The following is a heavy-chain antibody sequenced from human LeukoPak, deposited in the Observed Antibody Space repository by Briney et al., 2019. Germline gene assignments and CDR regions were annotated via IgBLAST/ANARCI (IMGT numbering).Heavy chain of an antibody. CDR1: GYTFTGYY. Sequence: ASLKVSCKASGYTFTGYYIHWVRQAPGQGLEWMGWISACNGNTNYAQKLQGRVTMTTDTSTSTAYMELRSLRSDDTAVYYCARGSVVVTAPIDYWGQGTLVTVSS. D-gene: IGHD2-21*02. CDR3: ARGSVVVTAPIDY. J-gene: IGHJ4*02. V-gene: IGHV1-18*04. CDR2: ISACNGNT.